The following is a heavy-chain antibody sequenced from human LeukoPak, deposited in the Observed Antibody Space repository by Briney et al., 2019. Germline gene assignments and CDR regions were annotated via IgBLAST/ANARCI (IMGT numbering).Heavy chain of an antibody. J-gene: IGHJ6*03. D-gene: IGHD2-2*01. V-gene: IGHV1-2*02. CDR1: GGTFTGYY. Sequence: ASVKVSCKASGGTFTGYYMHWVRQAPGLGLEWMGWINPKSGVTDSKMKFQGRVTLTRDTSITTAYMELISLTSDDAAVYYCARAGGYCGSTSCYSGYYYYFMDVGGKGTTVTVSS. CDR3: ARAGGYCGSTSCYSGYYYYFMDV. CDR2: INPKSGVT.